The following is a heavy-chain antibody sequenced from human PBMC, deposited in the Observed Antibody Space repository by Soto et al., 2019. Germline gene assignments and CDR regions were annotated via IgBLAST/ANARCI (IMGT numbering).Heavy chain of an antibody. V-gene: IGHV3-33*01. CDR2: IWYDGSNK. D-gene: IGHD3-9*01. J-gene: IGHJ6*02. CDR3: ARISGSILKGGMDV. Sequence: QVQLVESGGGVVQPGRSLRLSCAASGFTFSSYGMHWVRQAPGKGLEWVALIWYDGSNKYYADSVKGRFTISRDNSKNTLDLQMSSLRAEDTAVYECARISGSILKGGMDVWGQGTTVTVSS. CDR1: GFTFSSYG.